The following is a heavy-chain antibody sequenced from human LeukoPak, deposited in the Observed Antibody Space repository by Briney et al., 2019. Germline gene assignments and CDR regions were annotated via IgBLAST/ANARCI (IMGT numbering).Heavy chain of an antibody. V-gene: IGHV3-48*03. J-gene: IGHJ6*04. CDR3: ARDRITMVRGVPYYYYGMDV. CDR1: GFTFSSYE. CDR2: ISSSGSTI. Sequence: GGSLRLSCAASGFTFSSYEMNWVRQAPGKGLEWVSYISSSGSTIYYADSVKGRFTIPRDNAKNSLYLQMNSLRAEDTAVYYCARDRITMVRGVPYYYYGMDVWGKGTTVTVSS. D-gene: IGHD3-10*01.